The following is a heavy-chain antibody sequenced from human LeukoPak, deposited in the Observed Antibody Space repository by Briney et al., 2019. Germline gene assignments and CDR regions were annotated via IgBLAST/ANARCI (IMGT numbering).Heavy chain of an antibody. V-gene: IGHV4-59*12. Sequence: SETLSLTCTVSGGSISSYYWSWIRQPPGKGLVWIGYIYYSGSTNYNPSLESRDTISIHTPKNHFSLKLSSETAADTAVYYCARDYLGADPWGQGTLVTVSS. J-gene: IGHJ5*02. D-gene: IGHD3-10*01. CDR1: GGSISSYY. CDR2: IYYSGST. CDR3: ARDYLGADP.